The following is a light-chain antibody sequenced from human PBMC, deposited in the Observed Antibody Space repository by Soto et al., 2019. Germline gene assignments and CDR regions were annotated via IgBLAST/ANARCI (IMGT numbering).Light chain of an antibody. J-gene: IGLJ3*02. Sequence: QAALTQPASVCGSPGQSITISCSGTSSDFGGYNVVSWYQQHPGKAPKLIIYEGTKRPSGVSNRFSGSKSGNAASLTISGLQTEDEADYYCCSYADTSTFWVVFGGGTKVTVL. CDR1: SSDFGGYNV. CDR3: CSYADTSTFWVV. CDR2: EGT. V-gene: IGLV2-23*03.